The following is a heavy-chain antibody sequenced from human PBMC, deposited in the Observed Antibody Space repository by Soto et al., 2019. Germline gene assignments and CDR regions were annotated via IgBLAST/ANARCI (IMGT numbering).Heavy chain of an antibody. CDR1: DGSISTSSYY. CDR3: TRHHPHHYDSSGYFDY. CDR2: IFYTGRT. Sequence: SETLSLTCTVSDGSISTSSYYWGWIRQSPGKGLEWIGTIFYTGRTYYNPSLESRVTLSVDTSKNQFSLHLTSVTAAYTAVYYCTRHHPHHYDSSGYFDYWGQGTLVTVS. D-gene: IGHD3-22*01. V-gene: IGHV4-39*01. J-gene: IGHJ4*02.